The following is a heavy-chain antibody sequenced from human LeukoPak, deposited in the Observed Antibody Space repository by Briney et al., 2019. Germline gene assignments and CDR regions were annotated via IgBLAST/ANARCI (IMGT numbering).Heavy chain of an antibody. J-gene: IGHJ4*02. CDR2: INPNSGGS. Sequence: ASVKVSCKASGYTFTSYYMHWVRQAPGQGLEWMGWINPNSGGSNYAQNFQGRVTMTRDTSISSAYMELSRLRSDDTAVYYCARGTTVTTLLMDYWGQGTLVTVSS. D-gene: IGHD4-17*01. V-gene: IGHV1-2*02. CDR3: ARGTTVTTLLMDY. CDR1: GYTFTSYY.